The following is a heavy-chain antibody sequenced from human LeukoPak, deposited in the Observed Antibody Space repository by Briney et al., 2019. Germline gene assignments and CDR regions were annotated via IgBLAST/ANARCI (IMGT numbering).Heavy chain of an antibody. CDR2: IYNGGNT. Sequence: SETLSLTCTVSGGSISSFYWSWIRQPTGKGLEWIGNIYNGGNTNYNPSLKSRVTISADTSKNQFSLRLRSVTAADTTVYYCARDSWLGSNRAFDYWGQGTLVTVSS. CDR3: ARDSWLGSNRAFDY. V-gene: IGHV4-59*01. CDR1: GGSISSFY. J-gene: IGHJ4*02. D-gene: IGHD4-11*01.